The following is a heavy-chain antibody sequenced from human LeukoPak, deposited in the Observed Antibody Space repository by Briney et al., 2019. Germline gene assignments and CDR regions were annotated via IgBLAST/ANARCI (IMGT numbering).Heavy chain of an antibody. CDR3: ARSGAAVTAFFDC. CDR2: ISGYNGNT. Sequence: ASVTVSFKASGYSFTKFGVSWVRQAPGQGVELMGWISGYNGNTNYAQKFQGRVTMTTETSTSTAYMELRNLRSDDTAEYYCARSGAAVTAFFDCWGQGTLVTVSS. CDR1: GYSFTKFG. J-gene: IGHJ4*02. V-gene: IGHV1-18*01. D-gene: IGHD2-21*02.